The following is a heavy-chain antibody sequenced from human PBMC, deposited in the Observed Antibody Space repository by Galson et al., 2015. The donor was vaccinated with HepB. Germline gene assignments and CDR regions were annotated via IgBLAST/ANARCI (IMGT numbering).Heavy chain of an antibody. CDR2: ISGSGGST. J-gene: IGHJ4*02. Sequence: SLRLSCAASGFTFSSYAMSWVRQAPGKGLEWVSAISGSGGSTYYADSVKGRFTISRDNSKNTLYLQMNSLRAEDTAVYYCAKDSLSGDYFDYWGQGTLVTVSS. V-gene: IGHV3-23*01. CDR3: AKDSLSGDYFDY. D-gene: IGHD7-27*01. CDR1: GFTFSSYA.